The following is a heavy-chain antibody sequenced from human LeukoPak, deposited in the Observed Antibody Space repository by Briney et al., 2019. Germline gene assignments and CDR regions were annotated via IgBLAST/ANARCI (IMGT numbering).Heavy chain of an antibody. Sequence: NPSETLSLTCTVSGGSISSGGYYWSWIRQHPGKGLEWIGYIYYSGSTYYNPSLKSRVTISVDTSKNQFSLKLSSATAADTAVYYCARVNIRSPAFDYWGQGTLVTVSS. J-gene: IGHJ4*02. D-gene: IGHD4-17*01. CDR2: IYYSGST. V-gene: IGHV4-31*03. CDR3: ARVNIRSPAFDY. CDR1: GGSISSGGYY.